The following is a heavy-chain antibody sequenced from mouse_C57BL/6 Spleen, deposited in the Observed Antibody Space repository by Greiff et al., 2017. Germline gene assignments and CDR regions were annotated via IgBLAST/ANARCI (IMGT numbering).Heavy chain of an antibody. CDR2: ISSGSSTI. CDR1: GFSFSDYG. D-gene: IGHD5-5*01. Sequence: EVMLVESGGGLVKPGGSLKLSCAASGFSFSDYGMHWVRQAPEKGLEWVAYISSGSSTIYYADTVKGRFTISRDNAKNTLFLQMTSLRSEDTAMYYCARGIYLVYWYFDFWGTGTTVTVAS. J-gene: IGHJ1*03. V-gene: IGHV5-17*01. CDR3: ARGIYLVYWYFDF.